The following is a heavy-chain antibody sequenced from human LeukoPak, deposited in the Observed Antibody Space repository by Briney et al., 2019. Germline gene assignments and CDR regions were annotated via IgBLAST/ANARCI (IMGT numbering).Heavy chain of an antibody. V-gene: IGHV4-59*08. J-gene: IGHJ6*02. CDR3: ARLSSSWYPGRMNYYYYGMDV. CDR1: GGSISSYY. CDR2: IYYSGST. Sequence: PSETLSLTCTVSGGSISSYYWSWIRQPPGKGLEWIGYIYYSGSTNYNPSLKSRVTISVDTSKNQFSLKLSSVTAADTAVYYCARLSSSWYPGRMNYYYYGMDVWGQGTTVTVSS. D-gene: IGHD6-13*01.